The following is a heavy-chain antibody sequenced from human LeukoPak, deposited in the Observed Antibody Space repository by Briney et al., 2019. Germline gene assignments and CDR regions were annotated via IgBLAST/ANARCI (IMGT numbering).Heavy chain of an antibody. J-gene: IGHJ4*02. CDR2: IYHSGSI. V-gene: IGHV4-39*07. CDR3: ARVGHRTLDY. Sequence: PSETLSLTCTVSGGSISSSSYYWGWIRQPPGKGLEWIGSIYHSGSIYYNPSLRSRVFISVDTSKNQFSLKLSSVTAADTAVYYCARVGHRTLDYWGQGTLVTVPS. CDR1: GGSISSSSYY. D-gene: IGHD1-1*01.